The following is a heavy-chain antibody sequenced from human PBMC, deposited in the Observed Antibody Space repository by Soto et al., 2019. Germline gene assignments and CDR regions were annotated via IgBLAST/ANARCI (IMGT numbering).Heavy chain of an antibody. Sequence: SGGSLRLSCAASGFTFSSYDMTWVRQAPGKGLEWVSVISDSGHTTQYEDSVKGRFTISRDNSKNTLYLQMNTLRVEDTAVYFCAKGNYYAPVKYGMDVWGQGTTVTVSS. CDR3: AKGNYYAPVKYGMDV. CDR2: ISDSGHTT. CDR1: GFTFSSYD. D-gene: IGHD3-10*01. J-gene: IGHJ6*02. V-gene: IGHV3-23*01.